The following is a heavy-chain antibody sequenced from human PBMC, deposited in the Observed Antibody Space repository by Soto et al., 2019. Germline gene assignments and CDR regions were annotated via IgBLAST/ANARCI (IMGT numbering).Heavy chain of an antibody. CDR3: ARVIPGPKAWFHP. CDR1: GNTFTNFG. Sequence: QGQLVQSGVEVKKPGASVRVSCSASGNTFTNFGVTWVRQAPGQGLEWMGWLSPYTDDPSYAQKFQGRVTMTMDTSTNTAYLDLSSQTLDDTAVYYCARVIPGPKAWFHPWGQGTLVTVSS. J-gene: IGHJ5*02. CDR2: LSPYTDDP. V-gene: IGHV1-18*01. D-gene: IGHD2-21*01.